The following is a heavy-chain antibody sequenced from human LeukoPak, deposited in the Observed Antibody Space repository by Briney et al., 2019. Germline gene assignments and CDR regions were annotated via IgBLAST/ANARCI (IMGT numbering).Heavy chain of an antibody. Sequence: GGSLRLSCAASGFTFSSYAMSWVRQAPGKGLEWVSAISGSGGSTYYADSVKGRFTISRDNSKNTLYLQMNSLRAEDTAVYYCARGAVGYSSSWSHDYWGQGTLVTVSS. V-gene: IGHV3-23*01. CDR2: ISGSGGST. D-gene: IGHD6-13*01. CDR1: GFTFSSYA. J-gene: IGHJ4*02. CDR3: ARGAVGYSSSWSHDY.